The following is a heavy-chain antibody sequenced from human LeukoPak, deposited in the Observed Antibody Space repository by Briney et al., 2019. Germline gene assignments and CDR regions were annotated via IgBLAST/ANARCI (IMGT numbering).Heavy chain of an antibody. CDR1: GFTFSSYG. J-gene: IGHJ4*02. D-gene: IGHD6-19*01. Sequence: PGRSLRLSCAASGFTFSSYGMRWVRQAPGKGLEWVAVIWYDGSNKYYADSVKGRFTISRDNSKNTLYLQMNSLRAEYTAVYYCASAVAGGYFDYWGQGTLVTVSS. CDR3: ASAVAGGYFDY. V-gene: IGHV3-33*01. CDR2: IWYDGSNK.